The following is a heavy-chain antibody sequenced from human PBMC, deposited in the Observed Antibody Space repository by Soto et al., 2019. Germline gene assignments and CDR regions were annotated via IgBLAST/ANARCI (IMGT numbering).Heavy chain of an antibody. J-gene: IGHJ5*02. Sequence: AGGSLRLSCAASGFTFSSYSMNWVRQAPGKGLEWVSSISSSSSYIYYADSVKGRFTISRDNAKNSLYLQMNSLRAEDTAVYYCAREYDILNWFDPWGQGTLVTVSS. CDR3: AREYDILNWFDP. D-gene: IGHD3-9*01. CDR2: ISSSSSYI. V-gene: IGHV3-21*01. CDR1: GFTFSSYS.